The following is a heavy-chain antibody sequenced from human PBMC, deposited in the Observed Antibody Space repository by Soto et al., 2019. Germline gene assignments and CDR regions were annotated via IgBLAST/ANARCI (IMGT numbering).Heavy chain of an antibody. V-gene: IGHV1-18*04. J-gene: IGHJ5*02. CDR3: ARSHSTTPTIYTRSFRFDP. CDR2: ISAYNGNT. CDR1: GYTFTSYG. D-gene: IGHD1-1*01. Sequence: ASVKVSCKASGYTFTSYGISWVRQAPGQGLEWTGWISAYNGNTNYEQKLQGRVTMTTDTSTSTAYMELSRLRSDDTAVYFCARSHSTTPTIYTRSFRFDPWGQGTLVTVSS.